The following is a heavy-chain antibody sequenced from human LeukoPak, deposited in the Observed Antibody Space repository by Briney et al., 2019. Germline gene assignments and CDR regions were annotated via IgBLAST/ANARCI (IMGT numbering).Heavy chain of an antibody. D-gene: IGHD6-13*01. CDR1: GFPFSSYA. CDR2: VSGSGGST. J-gene: IGHJ4*02. CDR3: TTSYFRPSTSWYKY. Sequence: GGSLRLSCAASGFPFSSYAMSWVRQAPGKGLEWVSAVSGSGGSTYYADSVKGRFTISRDNSKNTLYLQMNSLRAEDMAVYYCTTSYFRPSTSWYKYWGQGTLVTVSS. V-gene: IGHV3-23*01.